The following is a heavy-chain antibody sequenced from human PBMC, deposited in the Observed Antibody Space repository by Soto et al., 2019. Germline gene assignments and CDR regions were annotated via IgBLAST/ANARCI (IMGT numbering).Heavy chain of an antibody. CDR3: ASEYSSTLYFDY. CDR2: MWYDVNTK. D-gene: IGHD6-13*01. V-gene: IGHV3-33*01. Sequence: GSLRLSCAASGFTFSSYNIHWVRQAPGKGLEWMAVMWYDVNTKFYADSVKGRFTISRDNSKNTLFLQVNSLRAEDTAVYYCASEYSSTLYFDYWGQGTLVTVSS. CDR1: GFTFSSYN. J-gene: IGHJ4*02.